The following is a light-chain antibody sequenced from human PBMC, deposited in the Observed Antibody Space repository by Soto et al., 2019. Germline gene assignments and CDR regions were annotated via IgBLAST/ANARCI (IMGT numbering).Light chain of an antibody. CDR3: QSYDTNTVV. V-gene: IGLV6-57*04. J-gene: IGLJ2*01. CDR1: SGSIGSNS. CDR2: EDD. Sequence: FMLTQPHSVSESPGKTVTISCTHSSGSIGSNSVQWYRQRPGSAPTIVIYEDDQRPSGVPNRFAGSIDRSSNSASLTISGLQTEDEADYYCQSYDTNTVVFGGGTKLTVL.